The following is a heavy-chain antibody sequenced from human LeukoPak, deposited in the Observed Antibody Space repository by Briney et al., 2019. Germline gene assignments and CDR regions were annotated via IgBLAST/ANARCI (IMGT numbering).Heavy chain of an antibody. J-gene: IGHJ4*02. CDR2: INSDGSST. Sequence: GGSLRLSCAASGFTFSSYWMHWVRQAPGKGLVWVSRINSDGSSTSYADSVKGRFTISRVNAKNTLYLQMNSLRAEDTAVYYCAREPLGYCSGGSCLDFDYWGQGTLVTVSS. CDR3: AREPLGYCSGGSCLDFDY. V-gene: IGHV3-74*01. D-gene: IGHD2-15*01. CDR1: GFTFSSYW.